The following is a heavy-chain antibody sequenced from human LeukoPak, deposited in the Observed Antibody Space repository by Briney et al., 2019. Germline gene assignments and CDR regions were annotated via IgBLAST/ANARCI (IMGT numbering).Heavy chain of an antibody. J-gene: IGHJ4*02. CDR2: IYYGGST. CDR1: GGSISYYY. Sequence: SETLSLTCTVSGGSISYYYWTWIRQPPGRGLEWIGYIYYGGSTNYNPSLKRRLTISVDTSKNQFSLKLASVTAADTAVYYCARVTPGGYNSGWYGYYLDYWGQGTLVTVSS. D-gene: IGHD6-19*01. CDR3: ARVTPGGYNSGWYGYYLDY. V-gene: IGHV4-59*01.